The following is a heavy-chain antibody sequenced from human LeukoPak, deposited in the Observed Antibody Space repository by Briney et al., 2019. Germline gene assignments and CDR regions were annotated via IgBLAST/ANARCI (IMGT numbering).Heavy chain of an antibody. D-gene: IGHD6-19*01. Sequence: GGSLRLSCTASGFTFGDYAMSWFRQAPGKGLEWVGFIRSKAYGGTTEYAASVKGRFTISRDDSKSIAYLQMNSLKTEDTAVYYCTRASLTGYSSGWYEYYFDYWGQGTLVTVSS. J-gene: IGHJ4*02. CDR3: TRASLTGYSSGWYEYYFDY. CDR1: GFTFGDYA. CDR2: IRSKAYGGTT. V-gene: IGHV3-49*03.